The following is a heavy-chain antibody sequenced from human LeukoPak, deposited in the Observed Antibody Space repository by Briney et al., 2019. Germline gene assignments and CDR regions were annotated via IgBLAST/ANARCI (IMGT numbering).Heavy chain of an antibody. J-gene: IGHJ4*02. CDR3: VRMLDSDY. V-gene: IGHV3-74*03. CDR1: GFTFSRYW. CDR2: INRDGSET. Sequence: GGSLRLSCAASGFTFSRYWMYWVRQAPGKGLVWVSGINRDGSETKYADSVKGRFTISRDNTENTLYLQMHSLRAEDTALYYCVRMLDSDYWGQGTLVTVSS. D-gene: IGHD2-8*01.